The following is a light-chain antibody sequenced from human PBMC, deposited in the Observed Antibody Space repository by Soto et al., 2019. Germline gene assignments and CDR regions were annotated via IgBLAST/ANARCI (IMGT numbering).Light chain of an antibody. Sequence: EIVLTQSPATLSLSPGERATLSCRASQSVSSYLAWYQQKPGQPPRLLIYDASNRATVIPSRFSGSGSGTDFTITIISLEPEDFAVYYCKQRSNWPPLFTFGPGTKVDIK. V-gene: IGKV3-11*01. CDR2: DAS. CDR3: KQRSNWPPLFT. CDR1: QSVSSY. J-gene: IGKJ3*01.